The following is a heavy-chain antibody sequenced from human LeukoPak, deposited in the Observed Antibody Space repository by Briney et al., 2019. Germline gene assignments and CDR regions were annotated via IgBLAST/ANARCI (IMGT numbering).Heavy chain of an antibody. D-gene: IGHD5-24*01. J-gene: IGHJ4*02. V-gene: IGHV3-23*01. Sequence: GGSLRLSCAASGFTFNNAWMSWVRQAPGKGLEWVSTISGTGGSTDYADSVKGRFTISRDNSRTTLYLQMSSLRAEDTAVYYCAKSSVSGLQFHWGQGTLVTVSS. CDR2: ISGTGGST. CDR1: GFTFNNAW. CDR3: AKSSVSGLQFH.